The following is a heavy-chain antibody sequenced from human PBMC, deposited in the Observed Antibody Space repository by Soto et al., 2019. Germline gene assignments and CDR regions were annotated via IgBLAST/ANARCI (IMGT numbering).Heavy chain of an antibody. D-gene: IGHD1-26*01. CDR2: ISGTASRT. CDR3: VRVGVGIGNHFDS. Sequence: RLSCAGSGFTPTTTPLSWVRQPPGKGLEWVTTISGTASRTYYVDSVKGRFFISRDNSKNTVTLQMNNLTLDDTAVYYCVRVGVGIGNHFDSWGRGTLVTVSS. J-gene: IGHJ4*02. V-gene: IGHV3-23*01. CDR1: GFTPTTTP.